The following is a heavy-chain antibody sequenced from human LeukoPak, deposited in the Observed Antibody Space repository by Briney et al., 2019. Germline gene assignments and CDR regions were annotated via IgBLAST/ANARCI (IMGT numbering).Heavy chain of an antibody. CDR3: ARFSKELILLRGYAFHI. Sequence: KPSETLSLTCAVYGGSFSGYYWSWIRQPPGKGLEWIGEINHSGSTNYNPSLRSRVTISVDTSKNQFSLKLSSVTAADTAVYYCARFSKELILLRGYAFHILGQGTMFTVAS. CDR1: GGSFSGYY. CDR2: INHSGST. J-gene: IGHJ3*02. D-gene: IGHD3-10*01. V-gene: IGHV4-34*01.